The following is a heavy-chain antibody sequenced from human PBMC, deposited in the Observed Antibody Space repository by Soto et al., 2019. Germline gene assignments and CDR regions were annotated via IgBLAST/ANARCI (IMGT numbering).Heavy chain of an antibody. V-gene: IGHV4-59*01. CDR3: ARVSHYYDSSGYLRYYFDY. CDR2: IYYSGST. D-gene: IGHD3-22*01. J-gene: IGHJ4*02. CDR1: GGSISSYY. Sequence: LSLTCTVSGGSISSYYWNWIRQPPGKGLEWIGYIYYSGSTNYNPSLKSRVTISVDTSKNQFSLKLSSVTAADTAVYYCARVSHYYDSSGYLRYYFDYWGQGTLVTVSS.